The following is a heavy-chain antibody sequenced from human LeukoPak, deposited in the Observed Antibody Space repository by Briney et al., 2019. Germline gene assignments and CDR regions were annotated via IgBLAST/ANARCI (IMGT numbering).Heavy chain of an antibody. V-gene: IGHV3-66*01. CDR3: AVVNSRGWYCHNY. J-gene: IGHJ4*02. Sequence: GGSLRLSCAGSGFTVSSNYMSWVRQAPGKGLEWVSVIYSGDNTYYADSVKGRFTISRDISKNTLYLQMNSLRAEDTAVYYCAVVNSRGWYCHNYGGKGPLVTVS. D-gene: IGHD6-19*01. CDR1: GFTVSSNY. CDR2: IYSGDNT.